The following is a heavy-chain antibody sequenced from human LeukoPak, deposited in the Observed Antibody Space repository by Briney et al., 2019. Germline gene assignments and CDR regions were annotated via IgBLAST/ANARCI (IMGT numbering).Heavy chain of an antibody. CDR3: ARGIPYCSSTSCPDYYYGMDV. J-gene: IGHJ6*02. CDR1: GGTFSSYA. CDR2: IIPIFGTA. D-gene: IGHD2-2*01. V-gene: IGHV1-69*01. Sequence: GSSVKVSCTASGGTFSSYAISWVRQAPGQGLEWMGGIIPIFGTANYAQKFQGRVTITADESTSTAYMELSSLRSEDTAVYYCARGIPYCSSTSCPDYYYGMDVWGQGTTVTVSS.